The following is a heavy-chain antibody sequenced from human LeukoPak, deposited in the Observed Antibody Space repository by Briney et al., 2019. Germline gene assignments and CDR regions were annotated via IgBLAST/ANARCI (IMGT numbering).Heavy chain of an antibody. J-gene: IGHJ4*02. Sequence: GASVKVSCKASGYTFTGYYMHWVRQAPGQGLEWMGWINPNSGGTNYAQKFQDRVTMTRDTSISTAYMELSRLRSDDTAVYYCARDGDYGDYRYDYWGQGTLVTVSS. CDR1: GYTFTGYY. D-gene: IGHD4-17*01. CDR2: INPNSGGT. V-gene: IGHV1-2*02. CDR3: ARDGDYGDYRYDY.